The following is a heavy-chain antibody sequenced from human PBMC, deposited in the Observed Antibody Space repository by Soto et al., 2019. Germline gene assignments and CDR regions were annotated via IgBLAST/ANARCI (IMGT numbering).Heavy chain of an antibody. J-gene: IGHJ4*02. CDR1: GYTFTSYG. D-gene: IGHD2-15*01. CDR2: ISAYNGNT. Sequence: QVQLVQSGAEVKKPGASVKVSCKASGYTFTSYGISWVRQAPGQGLEWMGWISAYNGNTNYAQKLQGRVTMTTDTPTSTDYMGLRSLRSDDTAVYYCVAGCLVSGGSCHDYWGQGTLVTVSS. V-gene: IGHV1-18*01. CDR3: VAGCLVSGGSCHDY.